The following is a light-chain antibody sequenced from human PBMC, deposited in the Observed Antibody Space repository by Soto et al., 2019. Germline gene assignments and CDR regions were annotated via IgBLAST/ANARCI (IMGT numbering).Light chain of an antibody. CDR2: GAS. V-gene: IGKV3-20*01. Sequence: EIVLTQSPGTLSLSPGERATLSCRASQSINSRYLAWYQQKPGQAPRLLIYGASSRATGIPDRFSGSGSGTDFTLTISRLEPEDFAVYYCHQYGSSPKLTFGGGTKVEIK. J-gene: IGKJ4*01. CDR1: QSINSRY. CDR3: HQYGSSPKLT.